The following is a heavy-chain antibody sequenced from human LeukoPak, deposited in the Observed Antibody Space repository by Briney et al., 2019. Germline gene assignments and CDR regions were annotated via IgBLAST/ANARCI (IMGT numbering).Heavy chain of an antibody. V-gene: IGHV3-53*01. CDR1: GFTVSTTY. Sequence: GGSLRLSCAASGFTVSTTYMSWVRQAPGKGLEWVSVLYSGTTYYADSVKGRFTISRDNSQNTLYLQMNSLRTEDTAVYYCATDWYSSGYFDYWGQGTLVTVSS. D-gene: IGHD6-19*01. CDR3: ATDWYSSGYFDY. J-gene: IGHJ4*02. CDR2: LYSGTT.